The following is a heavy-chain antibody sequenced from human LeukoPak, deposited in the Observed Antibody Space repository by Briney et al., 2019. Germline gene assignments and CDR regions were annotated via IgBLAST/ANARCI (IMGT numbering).Heavy chain of an antibody. CDR3: AKSNGYGLVDI. CDR1: GYSISNGYC. J-gene: IGHJ3*02. Sequence: SETLSLTCAVSGYSISNGYCWGWIRQPPGKGPEWIGSIYHSGTTYYNPSLKSRVTISVDTSKNQFSLKLSSVTAADTAVYYCAKSNGYGLVDIWGQGTMVTVSS. V-gene: IGHV4-38-2*01. CDR2: IYHSGTT. D-gene: IGHD3-10*01.